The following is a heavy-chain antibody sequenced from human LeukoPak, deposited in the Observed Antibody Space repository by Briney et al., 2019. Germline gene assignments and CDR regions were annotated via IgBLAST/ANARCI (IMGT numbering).Heavy chain of an antibody. CDR3: TKNDVGDYGT. V-gene: IGHV4-34*01. CDR1: GGSFSGYY. J-gene: IGHJ5*02. CDR2: INHSGST. D-gene: IGHD4-17*01. Sequence: SETLSLTCAVYGGSFSGYYWSWIRQPPGKGLEWIGEINHSGSTNYNPSLKSRVTISVDTSKNQFSLKLSSVTAADTAVYYCTKNDVGDYGTWGQGTLVAVSS.